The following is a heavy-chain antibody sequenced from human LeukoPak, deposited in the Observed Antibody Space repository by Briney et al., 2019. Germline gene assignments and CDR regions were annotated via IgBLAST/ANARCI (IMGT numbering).Heavy chain of an antibody. CDR2: VNPSSGDT. V-gene: IGHV1-2*02. Sequence: ASVKVSCKASGYTFTGYYMHWVRQAPGQGLEWMGWVNPSSGDTNYAQKFQERVTITRDMSTSTAYMELSSLRSEDTAVYYCAAGSPYSSGPPLDYWGQGTLVTVSS. CDR3: AAGSPYSSGPPLDY. D-gene: IGHD3-22*01. J-gene: IGHJ4*02. CDR1: GYTFTGYY.